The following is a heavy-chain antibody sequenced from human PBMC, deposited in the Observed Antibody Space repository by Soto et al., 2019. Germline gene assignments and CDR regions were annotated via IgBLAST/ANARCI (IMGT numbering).Heavy chain of an antibody. J-gene: IGHJ4*02. Sequence: ASVKVSCKASGYTFTSYGISWVRQAPGQGLEWMGWISAYNGNTNYAQKLQGRVTMTTDTSTSTAYMELRSLRSDDTAVYYCARGRFTTVTTWWYFDYWGQGALVTVSS. CDR1: GYTFTSYG. V-gene: IGHV1-18*01. CDR3: ARGRFTTVTTWWYFDY. CDR2: ISAYNGNT. D-gene: IGHD4-17*01.